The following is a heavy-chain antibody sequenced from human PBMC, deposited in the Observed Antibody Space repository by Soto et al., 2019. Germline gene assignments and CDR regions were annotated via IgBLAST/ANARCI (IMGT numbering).Heavy chain of an antibody. D-gene: IGHD2-2*01. Sequence: SETLSLTCTFSGGSISSYYWSLIRQPPGKELEWIGYIYYSGSTYYNPSLKSRVTISVDTSENHFSLKLSSVTAADTAVYYCAREGALNCISTSCQFDYWGQGTLVTVSS. CDR2: IYYSGST. CDR1: GGSISSYY. J-gene: IGHJ4*02. CDR3: AREGALNCISTSCQFDY. V-gene: IGHV4-59*12.